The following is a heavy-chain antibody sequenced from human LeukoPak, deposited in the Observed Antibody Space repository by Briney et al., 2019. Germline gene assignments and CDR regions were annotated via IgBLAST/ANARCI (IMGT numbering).Heavy chain of an antibody. CDR3: AKATYYYDSSGYYYFDY. Sequence: GGSLRLSCAASGFTFSDYYMSWIRQAPGKGLEWVSYISSSGSTIYYADSVKGRFTISRDNAKNSLYLQMNSLRAEDTAVYYCAKATYYYDSSGYYYFDYWGQGTLVTVSS. CDR2: ISSSGSTI. V-gene: IGHV3-11*01. J-gene: IGHJ4*02. CDR1: GFTFSDYY. D-gene: IGHD3-22*01.